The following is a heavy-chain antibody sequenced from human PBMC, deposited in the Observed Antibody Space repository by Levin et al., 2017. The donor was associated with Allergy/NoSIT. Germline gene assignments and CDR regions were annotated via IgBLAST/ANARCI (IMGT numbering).Heavy chain of an antibody. J-gene: IGHJ5*02. D-gene: IGHD6-13*01. V-gene: IGHV3-64*01. CDR1: GFNFIISG. CDR2: IGGNGGDT. CDR3: ARGYSQDGFEP. Sequence: PGGSLRLSCAASGFNFIISGMHWVRQAPGKGLEYVAGIGGNGGDTFYANSVRGRFSIARDNSKNTLYLQMGSLRVEDMAVYYCARGYSQDGFEPWGQGTLVTVSS.